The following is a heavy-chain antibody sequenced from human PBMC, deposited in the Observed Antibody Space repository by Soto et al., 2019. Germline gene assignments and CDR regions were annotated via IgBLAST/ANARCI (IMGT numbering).Heavy chain of an antibody. CDR1: GYTFTSYY. D-gene: IGHD3-9*01. Sequence: ASVKVSCKASGYTFTSYYMHWVRQAPGQRLEWMGRINASNGNTKYSQKFQGRVTITRDTSASTAYMELSSLRSEDTAVYYCARVTGYYAPDYWGQGTLVTVSS. CDR2: INASNGNT. CDR3: ARVTGYYAPDY. J-gene: IGHJ4*02. V-gene: IGHV1-3*01.